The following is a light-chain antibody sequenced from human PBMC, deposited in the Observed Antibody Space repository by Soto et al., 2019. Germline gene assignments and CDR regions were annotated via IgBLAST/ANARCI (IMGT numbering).Light chain of an antibody. CDR1: SDDIGTYEY. Sequence: QSALTQPASVSGSPGQSITISCTGSSDDIGTYEYISWHQHHPGKAPKLMIYEVSNRPSGVSNRFSGSKSGNTASLTISGLQAEDEADYYCSSYTSSSSNFVFGRGTKVTVL. CDR2: EVS. V-gene: IGLV2-14*01. CDR3: SSYTSSSSNFV. J-gene: IGLJ1*01.